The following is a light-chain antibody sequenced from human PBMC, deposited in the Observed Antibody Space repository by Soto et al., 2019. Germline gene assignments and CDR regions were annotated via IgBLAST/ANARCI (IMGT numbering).Light chain of an antibody. J-gene: IGKJ1*01. CDR3: QQYGSSQAWT. Sequence: EIVLTQSPGTLSLSPGERATLSCRASQSVSSSYLAWYQQKPGQAPRLLIYGASSRATGIPDRFSGSRSGTDFTLTISRLEPEDFAVYYCQQYGSSQAWTFGQGTKVEIK. CDR1: QSVSSSY. V-gene: IGKV3-20*01. CDR2: GAS.